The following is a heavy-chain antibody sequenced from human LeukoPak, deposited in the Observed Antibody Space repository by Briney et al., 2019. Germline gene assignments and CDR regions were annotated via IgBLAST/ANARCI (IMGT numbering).Heavy chain of an antibody. CDR3: ARSGGAAFDI. CDR2: ISAYNGNT. Sequence: ASVKVSCKASGYTFTSYGISWVRQAPGQGLEWMGRISAYNGNTNYAQKFQGRVTITTDESTSTAYMELSSLTSEDTAVYYCARSGGAAFDIWGQGTMVIVSS. CDR1: GYTFTSYG. D-gene: IGHD5-12*01. V-gene: IGHV1-18*01. J-gene: IGHJ3*02.